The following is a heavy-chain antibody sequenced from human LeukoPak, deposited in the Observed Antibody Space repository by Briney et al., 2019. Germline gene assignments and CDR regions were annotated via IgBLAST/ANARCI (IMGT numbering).Heavy chain of an antibody. V-gene: IGHV3-33*01. CDR3: ARGGPGYYFDY. J-gene: IGHJ4*02. Sequence: GGSLRLSCAASGFTFSSYGMHWVRQAPGKGLEWVAVIWYDGSNKYYADSVKGRFTISRDYSKNTLYLQMNNVRAEDAAVYYCARGGPGYYFDYWGPGTLVTVSS. CDR1: GFTFSSYG. CDR2: IWYDGSNK.